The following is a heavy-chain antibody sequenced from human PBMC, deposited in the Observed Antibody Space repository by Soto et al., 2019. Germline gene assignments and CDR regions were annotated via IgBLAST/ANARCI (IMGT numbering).Heavy chain of an antibody. J-gene: IGHJ4*02. D-gene: IGHD3-10*01. CDR2: ISAYNGNT. CDR1: GYTFTSYG. Sequence: QVQLFQSGAEVKKPGASVKVSCKASGYTFTSYGISLVRQAPVQGLEWMVWISAYNGNTNYAQKLQGRVTMTTDTSTSTAYMELRSIRSDDKAVYYCAGGWFWEFVYYFDYWGQGTLVTVSS. V-gene: IGHV1-18*01. CDR3: AGGWFWEFVYYFDY.